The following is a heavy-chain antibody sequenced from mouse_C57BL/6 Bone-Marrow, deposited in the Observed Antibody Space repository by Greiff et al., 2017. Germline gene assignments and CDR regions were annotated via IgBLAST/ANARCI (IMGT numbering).Heavy chain of an antibody. J-gene: IGHJ1*03. CDR2: ISDGGSYT. D-gene: IGHD2-3*01. V-gene: IGHV5-4*01. CDR3: ARDRGDGYWYFDV. Sequence: EVQLVESGGGLVKPGGSLKLSCAASGFTFSSYAMSWVRQTPEKRLEWVATISDGGSYTYYPDNVKGRFTISRDNAKNNLYLQMSHLKSEDTAMYYCARDRGDGYWYFDVWGTGTTVTVSS. CDR1: GFTFSSYA.